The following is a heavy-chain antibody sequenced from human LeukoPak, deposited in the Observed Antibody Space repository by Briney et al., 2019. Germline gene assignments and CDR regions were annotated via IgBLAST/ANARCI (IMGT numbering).Heavy chain of an antibody. J-gene: IGHJ5*02. CDR3: ATDGAGFDT. V-gene: IGHV3-11*01. CDR2: INICGTNT. Sequence: GGSLRLSCAASGFTFNDYYMSWIRQAPGKGLEWLSYINICGTNTHYPDSVKGRFTISRHNAKKSLYLEMNNLRAEDTAVYYCATDGAGFDTWGQGVLVTVSS. CDR1: GFTFNDYY.